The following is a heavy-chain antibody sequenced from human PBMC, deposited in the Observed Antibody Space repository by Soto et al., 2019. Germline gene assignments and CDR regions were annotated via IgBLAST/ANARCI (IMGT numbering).Heavy chain of an antibody. CDR1: GYTFTGYY. J-gene: IGHJ6*02. CDR2: INPNSGGT. Sequence: EASVKVSCKASGYTFTGYYMHWVRQAPGQGLEWMGWINPNSGGTNYAQKFQGWVTMTRDTSISTAYMELSRLRSDDTAVYYCARDQGATVFEYYYYGMDVWGQGTTVTVSS. D-gene: IGHD4-17*01. V-gene: IGHV1-2*04. CDR3: ARDQGATVFEYYYYGMDV.